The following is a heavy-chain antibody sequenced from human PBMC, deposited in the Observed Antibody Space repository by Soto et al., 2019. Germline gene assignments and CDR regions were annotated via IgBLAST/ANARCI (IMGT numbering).Heavy chain of an antibody. J-gene: IGHJ4*02. CDR1: GGSISSYY. CDR3: ARGIGYCSSINCYSSRRLRFDS. CDR2: IYYTGST. V-gene: IGHV4-59*12. Sequence: SETLSLTCSISGGSISSYYWTWIRQPPGKGLEWIGNIYYTGSTNYSPSLKSRVTISIDTSKNQFSLKMSSVTAADTAVYYCARGIGYCSSINCYSSRRLRFDSWGQGTLVTVSS. D-gene: IGHD2-2*01.